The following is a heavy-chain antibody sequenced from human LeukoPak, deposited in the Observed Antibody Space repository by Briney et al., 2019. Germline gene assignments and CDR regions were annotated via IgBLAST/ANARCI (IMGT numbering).Heavy chain of an antibody. Sequence: ASVKVSCKASGYTFTSYDINWVRQAPGQGLEWMGWMDPNSGNTGYAQKFQGRATMTRNTSISTAYMELSSLRSEDTAVYYCARVVDLSFDPWGQGTLVTVSS. D-gene: IGHD2/OR15-2a*01. CDR3: ARVVDLSFDP. CDR2: MDPNSGNT. CDR1: GYTFTSYD. J-gene: IGHJ5*02. V-gene: IGHV1-8*01.